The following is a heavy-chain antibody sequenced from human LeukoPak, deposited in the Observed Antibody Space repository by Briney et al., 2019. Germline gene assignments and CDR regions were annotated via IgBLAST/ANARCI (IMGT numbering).Heavy chain of an antibody. D-gene: IGHD3-10*01. CDR2: ISSSSSTI. CDR1: GFTVSSNY. J-gene: IGHJ4*02. CDR3: ARVPYYYGSGIYY. V-gene: IGHV3-48*01. Sequence: GGSLRLSCAASGFTVSSNYVSWVRQAPGKGLEWVSYISSSSSTIYYADSVKGRFTISRDNAKNSLYLQMNSLRAEDTAVYYCARVPYYYGSGIYYWGQGTLVTVSS.